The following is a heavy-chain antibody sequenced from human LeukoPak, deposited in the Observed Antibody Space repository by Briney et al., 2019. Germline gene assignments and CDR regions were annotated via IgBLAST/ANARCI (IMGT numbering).Heavy chain of an antibody. CDR1: GFTFTSYG. CDR2: ISGRGSST. Sequence: PGGSLRLSCAASGFTFTSYGMSWVRQAPGKGLEWVSAISGRGSSTYYADSVKGRFTISRDNSKNTLYLQMNSLRAEDTAVYYCAKADVGATTYFDYWGQGTLVTVSS. J-gene: IGHJ4*02. CDR3: AKADVGATTYFDY. V-gene: IGHV3-23*01. D-gene: IGHD1-26*01.